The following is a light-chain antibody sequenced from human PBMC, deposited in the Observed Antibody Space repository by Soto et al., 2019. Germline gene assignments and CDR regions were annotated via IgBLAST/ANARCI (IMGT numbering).Light chain of an antibody. CDR2: AAS. CDR3: LQDYNYPRT. CDR1: QAIRSD. J-gene: IGKJ1*01. V-gene: IGKV1-6*01. Sequence: QITESPSSLSASVGDRVTITCRASQAIRSDLGWYQMKPGKVPKLLIYAASNLQSGVPSRFIDRGYGTDITLTISSLQPEDFATYYCLQDYNYPRTFGQGTKVEI.